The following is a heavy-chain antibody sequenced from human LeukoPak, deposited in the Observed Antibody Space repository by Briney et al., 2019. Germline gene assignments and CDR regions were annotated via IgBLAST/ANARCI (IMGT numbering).Heavy chain of an antibody. Sequence: GGSPRLSCAASGFTFSNYALSWVRQAPGKGLEWVSDISGSGGSTYYADSVKGRFTISRDNAKNSLYLQMNSLRAEDTAVYYCAELGITMIGGVWGKGTTVTISS. J-gene: IGHJ6*04. CDR3: AELGITMIGGV. CDR2: ISGSGGST. CDR1: GFTFSNYA. V-gene: IGHV3-23*01. D-gene: IGHD3-10*02.